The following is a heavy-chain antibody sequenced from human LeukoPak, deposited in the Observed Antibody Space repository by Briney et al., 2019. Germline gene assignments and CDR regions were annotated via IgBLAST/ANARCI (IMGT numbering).Heavy chain of an antibody. Sequence: GGSLRLSCAASGFTFSASGMHWVRQAPGQGLEGVAFIRDDGTNEYYTDSVKGRFTISRDNSKNTLYLQMNSLRAEDTAVYYCAKGRERSFLAFWGQGTLVTVSS. J-gene: IGHJ4*02. CDR1: GFTFSASG. CDR2: IRDDGTNE. CDR3: AKGRERSFLAF. V-gene: IGHV3-30*02. D-gene: IGHD6-19*01.